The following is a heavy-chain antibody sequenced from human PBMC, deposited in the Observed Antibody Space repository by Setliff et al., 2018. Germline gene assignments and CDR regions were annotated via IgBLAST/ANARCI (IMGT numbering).Heavy chain of an antibody. CDR3: ARGSAKTGALPTANYFDP. CDR1: GYSFTNYG. CDR2: ISGYDDNT. J-gene: IGHJ5*02. V-gene: IGHV1-18*01. D-gene: IGHD2-2*01. Sequence: ASVKVSCKAFGYSFTNYGLNWVRQAPGQGLEWMGWISGYDDNTNYAQHLQGRVTMTTDTSTSTAYMELRSLTSADTAVYYWARGSAKTGALPTANYFDPWGQGTQVTVS.